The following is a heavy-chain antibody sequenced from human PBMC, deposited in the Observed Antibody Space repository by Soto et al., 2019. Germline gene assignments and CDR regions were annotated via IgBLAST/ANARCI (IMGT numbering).Heavy chain of an antibody. CDR2: IEHDGSEK. CDR3: AREPSRGNLRSNYFDN. CDR1: GFTFSNYC. D-gene: IGHD2-2*01. Sequence: EVQLVESGGTLVQPGVSLRLSCAVSGFTFSNYCMTWVRPAPGNGLEWVASIEHDGSEKYFVDSVKGRFTISRDNAKYSLLLQMNSLTAESTALYYCAREPSRGNLRSNYFDNWGQGTLVTVSS. J-gene: IGHJ4*02. V-gene: IGHV3-7*03.